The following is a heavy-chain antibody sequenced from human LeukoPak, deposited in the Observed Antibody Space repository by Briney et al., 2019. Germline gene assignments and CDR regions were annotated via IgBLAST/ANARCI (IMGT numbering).Heavy chain of an antibody. J-gene: IGHJ4*02. CDR2: INPNSGGT. D-gene: IGHD3-10*01. CDR1: GYTFTGYY. Sequence: ASVKVSCKASGYTFTGYYMHWVRQAPGQGLEWMGWINPNSGGTNYAQKFQGRVTMTRDTSISTAYMDLSRLRSDDTALYYCAGVGKNYGSGGGYFDYWGQGTLVTVSS. V-gene: IGHV1-2*02. CDR3: AGVGKNYGSGGGYFDY.